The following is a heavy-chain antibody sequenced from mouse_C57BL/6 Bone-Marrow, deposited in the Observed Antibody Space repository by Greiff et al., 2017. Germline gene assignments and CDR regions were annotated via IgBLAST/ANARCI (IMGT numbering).Heavy chain of an antibody. D-gene: IGHD2-4*01. V-gene: IGHV1-69*01. CDR3: ARKGIYDYDGGFAY. CDR1: GYTFTSYW. J-gene: IGHJ3*01. CDR2: IDPSDSYT. Sequence: QVQLQQPGAELVMPGASVKLSCKASGYTFTSYWMHWVKQRPGQGLEWIGEIDPSDSYTNYNQKCKGKSTLTVDKSSSTAYMQLSSLTSEDSAVYYCARKGIYDYDGGFAYWGQGTLVTVSA.